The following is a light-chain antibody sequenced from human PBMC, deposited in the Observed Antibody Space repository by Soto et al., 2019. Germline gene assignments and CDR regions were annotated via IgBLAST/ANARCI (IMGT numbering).Light chain of an antibody. Sequence: EVVMTQSPATLSVSPGERATLSCRASQSVTSRLAWYQQKPGQAPRLLIYGASARATGIPARFSGGGSGTEFTLTINSLQSEDSAVYYCQQYNDWPLTFGGGTKLAIK. CDR3: QQYNDWPLT. CDR2: GAS. V-gene: IGKV3-15*01. CDR1: QSVTSR. J-gene: IGKJ4*01.